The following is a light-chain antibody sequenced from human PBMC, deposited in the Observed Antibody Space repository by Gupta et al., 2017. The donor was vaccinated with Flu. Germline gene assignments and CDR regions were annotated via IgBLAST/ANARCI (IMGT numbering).Light chain of an antibody. CDR2: KDT. CDR3: QSADNSGTYVV. CDR1: TLSTQH. J-gene: IGLJ3*02. Sequence: SYELTQPPSLPVSPGQTARLTCSGDTLSTQHTYCYQQKPGQAPVLGIFKDTERPSGIPERFSGSNSGTTVTLTISGVQAEDEAAYYCQSADNSGTYVVFGGGARLT. V-gene: IGLV3-25*03.